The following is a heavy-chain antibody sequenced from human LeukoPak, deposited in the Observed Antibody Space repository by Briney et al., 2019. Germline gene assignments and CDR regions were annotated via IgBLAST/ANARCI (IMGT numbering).Heavy chain of an antibody. V-gene: IGHV1-46*01. J-gene: IGHJ4*02. CDR3: ARACGWYRYFFDY. CDR2: ITPSDSST. CDR1: GYTFTNYH. Sequence: ASVKVSCKASGYTFTNYHMHWVRQAPGQGLEWMGMITPSDSSTNYAQKFQGRVTMTRDMSTSTVYMELSSLRSEDTAVYYCARACGWYRYFFDYWGQGTLLTVSS. D-gene: IGHD6-19*01.